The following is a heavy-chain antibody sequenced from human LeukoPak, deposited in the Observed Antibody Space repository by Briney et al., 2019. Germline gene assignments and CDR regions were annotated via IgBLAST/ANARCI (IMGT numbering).Heavy chain of an antibody. Sequence: GASVKVSCKASGYTFTSYDINWVRQATGQGLEWMGWMNPNSGNTGYAQKFQGRVTITADESTSTAYMELSSLRSEDTAVYYCASRRGIAAAAGDYYYMDVWGKGTTVTVSS. D-gene: IGHD6-13*01. CDR1: GYTFTSYD. J-gene: IGHJ6*03. CDR3: ASRRGIAAAAGDYYYMDV. CDR2: MNPNSGNT. V-gene: IGHV1-8*03.